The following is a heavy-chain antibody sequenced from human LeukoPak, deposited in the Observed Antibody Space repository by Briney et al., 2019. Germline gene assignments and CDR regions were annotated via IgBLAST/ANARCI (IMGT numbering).Heavy chain of an antibody. CDR1: GGTFSSYA. V-gene: IGHV1-69*04. Sequence: SVKVSCKASGGTFSSYAISWVRQAPGQGLEWMGRIIPILGIANYAQKFQGRVTITADKSTSTAYMELSSLRSEDTALYYCARDLATIDGIAWYYFENWGQGTLVTVS. J-gene: IGHJ4*02. D-gene: IGHD5-12*01. CDR3: ARDLATIDGIAWYYFEN. CDR2: IIPILGIA.